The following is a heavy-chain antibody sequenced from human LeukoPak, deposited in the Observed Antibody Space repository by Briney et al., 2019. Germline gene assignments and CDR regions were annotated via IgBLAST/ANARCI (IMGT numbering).Heavy chain of an antibody. J-gene: IGHJ5*02. CDR1: GYTFTGYY. D-gene: IGHD6-19*01. Sequence: ASVKVSCKASGYTFTGYYMHWVRQAPGQGLEWMGWINPNSGGTNYAQKFQGRVTMTRDTSISTAYMELSRLRSDDTAVYYCARVEGGWYYWFDPWGQGTLVTVSS. V-gene: IGHV1-2*02. CDR2: INPNSGGT. CDR3: ARVEGGWYYWFDP.